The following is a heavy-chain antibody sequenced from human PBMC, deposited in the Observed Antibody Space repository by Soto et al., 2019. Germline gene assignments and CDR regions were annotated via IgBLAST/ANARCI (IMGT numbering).Heavy chain of an antibody. J-gene: IGHJ6*02. Sequence: PGGSLRLSCAGSEFTFSGCSMSWVRQAPGKGLEWVAMILHDGNNEYADSVKGRFTISRDNAKNSLYLQMNSLRAEDTAVYYCARDRYSYYDFWSGSLPYYYFGMDVWGQGTTVTVSS. CDR3: ARDRYSYYDFWSGSLPYYYFGMDV. D-gene: IGHD3-3*01. V-gene: IGHV3-30-3*01. CDR2: ILHDGNNE. CDR1: EFTFSGCS.